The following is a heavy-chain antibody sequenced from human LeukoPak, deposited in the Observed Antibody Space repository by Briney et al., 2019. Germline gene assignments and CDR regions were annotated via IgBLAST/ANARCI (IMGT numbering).Heavy chain of an antibody. Sequence: GGSLRLSCAASGFTFSTYGMHWVRQAPGKGLEWVSGISWNSGSIGYADSVKGRFTISRDNAKNSLYLQMNSLRAEDTALYYCAKDMAISDSSGYYSNFDYWGQGTLVTVSS. CDR2: ISWNSGSI. D-gene: IGHD3-22*01. CDR3: AKDMAISDSSGYYSNFDY. V-gene: IGHV3-9*01. J-gene: IGHJ4*02. CDR1: GFTFSTYG.